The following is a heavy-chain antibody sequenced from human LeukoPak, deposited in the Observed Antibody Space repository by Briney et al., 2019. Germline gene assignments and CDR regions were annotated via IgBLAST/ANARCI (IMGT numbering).Heavy chain of an antibody. CDR2: IIPIFGTA. CDR1: GGTFSSYA. V-gene: IGHV1-69*13. Sequence: SVKVSCKASGGTFSSYAISWVRQAPGQGLEWMGGIIPIFGTANYAQKFQGRVTITADESTSTAYMELSSLRSEDTAVYYCGGSGRLLDYYYGVDVWGQGTTVTVSS. J-gene: IGHJ6*02. D-gene: IGHD3-10*01. CDR3: GGSGRLLDYYYGVDV.